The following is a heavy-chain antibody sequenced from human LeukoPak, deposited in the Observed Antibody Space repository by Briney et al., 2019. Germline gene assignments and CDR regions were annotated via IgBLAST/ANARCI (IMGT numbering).Heavy chain of an antibody. J-gene: IGHJ5*02. D-gene: IGHD6-13*01. V-gene: IGHV4-59*01. CDR2: IHYTGSI. CDR3: ARYAAAVGPNWLDP. CDR1: GGAISGYY. Sequence: SETLSLTCTVSGGAISGYYWSWIRKPPGKGLEWIGNIHYTGSIYYNPSLKSRVTISLVMSENQFSLKLTSVTAADTAVYYCARYAAAVGPNWLDPWGQGTLVTVSS.